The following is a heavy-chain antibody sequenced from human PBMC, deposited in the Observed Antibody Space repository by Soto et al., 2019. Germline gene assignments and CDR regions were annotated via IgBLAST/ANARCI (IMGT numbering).Heavy chain of an antibody. V-gene: IGHV1-18*01. CDR2: ISAYNGNT. J-gene: IGHJ4*02. D-gene: IGHD3-10*01. Sequence: QVQLVQSGAEVKKPGASVKVSCKASGYTFTSYGISWVRQAPGQGLEWMGWISAYNGNTNYAQKLQGRVTMTTDTTTRTAYMERRSLRSDDTAVYYCAGGWFGEFAYYFDYGGQGTLVTVSS. CDR1: GYTFTSYG. CDR3: AGGWFGEFAYYFDY.